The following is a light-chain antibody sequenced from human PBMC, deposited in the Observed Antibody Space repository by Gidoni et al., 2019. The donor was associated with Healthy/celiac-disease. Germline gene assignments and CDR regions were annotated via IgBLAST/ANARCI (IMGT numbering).Light chain of an antibody. CDR1: QSISSW. CDR2: KAS. J-gene: IGKJ4*01. V-gene: IGKV1-5*03. CDR3: QQYNFT. Sequence: DIQMTQSPPTLSASVGDRVTISCRASQSISSWLAWYQQKPGKAPKLLIYKASSLVSGVPSRVSGSGSGTEFTLTISSLQPDDFATYYRQQYNFTFGGGTKVEIK.